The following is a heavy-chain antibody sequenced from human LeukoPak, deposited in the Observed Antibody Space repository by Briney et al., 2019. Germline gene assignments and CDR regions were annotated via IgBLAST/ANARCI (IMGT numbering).Heavy chain of an antibody. D-gene: IGHD6-19*01. V-gene: IGHV1-2*02. CDR3: AGDPLQWLATPNNWFDP. CDR2: INPNSGGT. CDR1: GYTFTGYY. Sequence: ASVKVSCKASGYTFTGYYMHWVRQAPGQRLEWMGWINPNSGGTNYAQKFQGRVTMTRDTSISTAYMELSRLRSDDTAVYYCAGDPLQWLATPNNWFDPWGQGTLVTVSS. J-gene: IGHJ5*02.